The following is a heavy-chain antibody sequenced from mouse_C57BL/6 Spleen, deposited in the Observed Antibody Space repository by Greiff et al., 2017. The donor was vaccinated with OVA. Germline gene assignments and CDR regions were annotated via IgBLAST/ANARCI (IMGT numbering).Heavy chain of an antibody. CDR3: ARGGYYGSSYDY. D-gene: IGHD1-1*01. CDR2: INPNNGGT. CDR1: GYTFTDYN. J-gene: IGHJ2*01. V-gene: IGHV1-22*01. Sequence: VQLQQSGPELVKPGASVKMSCKASGYTFTDYNMHWVKQSHGKSLEWIGYINPNNGGTSYNQKFKGKATLTVNKSSSTAYMELRSLTSEDSAVYYCARGGYYGSSYDYWGQGTTLTVSS.